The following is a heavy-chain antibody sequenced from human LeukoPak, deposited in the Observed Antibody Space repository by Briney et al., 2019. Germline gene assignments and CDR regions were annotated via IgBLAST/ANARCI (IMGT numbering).Heavy chain of an antibody. Sequence: GGSLRLSCAASGFTFSSYWMHWVRQAPGKGLVWVSRLNSDGSSTNYADSVKGRFTISRDNAKNTLYLQMNSLRAEDTAVYYCTSDSSAYYFGYWGQGTLVTVSS. CDR3: TSDSSAYYFGY. CDR1: GFTFSSYW. V-gene: IGHV3-74*01. CDR2: LNSDGSST. J-gene: IGHJ4*02. D-gene: IGHD3-22*01.